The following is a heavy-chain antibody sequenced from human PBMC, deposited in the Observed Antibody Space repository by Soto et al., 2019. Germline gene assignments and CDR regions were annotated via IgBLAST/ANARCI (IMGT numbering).Heavy chain of an antibody. V-gene: IGHV1-2*04. CDR3: ARVPPYYYDSSGSFDY. CDR1: GYTFTGYY. Sequence: ASVKVSCKAPGYTFTGYYMHWVRQAPGQGLEWMGWINPNSGGTNYAQKFQGWVTMTRDTSISTAYMELSRLRSDDTAVYYCARVPPYYYDSSGSFDYWGQGTLVTVSS. CDR2: INPNSGGT. J-gene: IGHJ4*02. D-gene: IGHD3-22*01.